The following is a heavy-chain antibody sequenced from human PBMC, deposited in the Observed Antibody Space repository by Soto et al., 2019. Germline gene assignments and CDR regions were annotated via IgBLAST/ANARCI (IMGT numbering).Heavy chain of an antibody. CDR2: IIPIFGTA. D-gene: IGHD5-12*01. CDR3: ARNEMATITVDAFDI. CDR1: GGTFSIYA. V-gene: IGHV1-69*13. J-gene: IGHJ3*02. Sequence: SVKVSCKASGGTFSIYAISCVLQSPLQGLDWMGGIIPIFGTANYAQKFQGRVTITADESTSTAYMELSSLRSEDTAVYYCARNEMATITVDAFDIWGQGTMVTVS.